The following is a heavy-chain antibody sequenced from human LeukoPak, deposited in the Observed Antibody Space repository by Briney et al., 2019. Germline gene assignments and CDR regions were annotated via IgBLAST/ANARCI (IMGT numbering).Heavy chain of an antibody. D-gene: IGHD6-19*01. J-gene: IGHJ4*02. V-gene: IGHV3-23*01. CDR3: ARCSGWYFDY. Sequence: GGSLRLSCAASGFTFSSYAMSWVRQAPGKGLEWVSAISGSGGSTYYADSVKGRFTISRDNSKNTLCLQMNSLRAEDTAVYYCARCSGWYFDYWGQGTLVTVSS. CDR1: GFTFSSYA. CDR2: ISGSGGST.